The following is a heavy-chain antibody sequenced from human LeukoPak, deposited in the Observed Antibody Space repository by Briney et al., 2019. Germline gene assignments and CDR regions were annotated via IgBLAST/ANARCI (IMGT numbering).Heavy chain of an antibody. CDR2: ISTSGDRT. J-gene: IGHJ3*02. CDR3: AKARNSLGFNAFDI. CDR1: GFTFSTYA. D-gene: IGHD1-14*01. V-gene: IGHV3-23*01. Sequence: GGSLRLSCAASGFTFSTYAMTWVRQAPGKGLEWVSGISTSGDRTYYADSVKGRFTISRDNAKNSLYLQMSSLRAEDTALFYCAKARNSLGFNAFDIWGQGAMVTVSS.